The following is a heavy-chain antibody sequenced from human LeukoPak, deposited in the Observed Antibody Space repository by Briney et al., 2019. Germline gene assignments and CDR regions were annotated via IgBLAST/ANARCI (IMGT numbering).Heavy chain of an antibody. CDR2: ISAYNGNT. Sequence: ASVKVSCKASGYTFTSYSMNWVRQAPGQGLEWMGWISAYNGNTNYAQKLQGRVTMTIDTSTSTAYMELRSLRSDDTAVYYCARDYERYFDWLLSPGAFDIWGQGTMVTVSS. CDR1: GYTFTSYS. CDR3: ARDYERYFDWLLSPGAFDI. D-gene: IGHD3-9*01. V-gene: IGHV1-18*01. J-gene: IGHJ3*02.